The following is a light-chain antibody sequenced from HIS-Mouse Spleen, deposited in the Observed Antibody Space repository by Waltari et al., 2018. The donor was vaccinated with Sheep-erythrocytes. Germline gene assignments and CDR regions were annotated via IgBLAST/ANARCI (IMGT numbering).Light chain of an antibody. CDR3: CSYAGSYNHV. J-gene: IGLJ1*01. CDR2: DVS. CDR1: SSDVGRYNY. V-gene: IGLV2-11*01. Sequence: QSALTQPRSVSGSPGQSVTISCTGTSSDVGRYNYVFWYQQYPGNAPKLMIYDVSKRPSGVPDRFSGSKSGNTASLTISGLQAEDEADYYCCSYAGSYNHVFATGTKVTVL.